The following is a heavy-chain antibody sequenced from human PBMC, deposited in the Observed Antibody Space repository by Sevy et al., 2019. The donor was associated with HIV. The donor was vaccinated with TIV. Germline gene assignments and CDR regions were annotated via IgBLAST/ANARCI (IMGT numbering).Heavy chain of an antibody. Sequence: SETLSLTCTVSGGSISSSSYYWGWIRQPPGKGREWIGSIYYSGSTYYNPSLKSRVTISVDTSKNQFSLKLSSVTAADTAVYYCARRDFGGGSSSYFDYWGQGTLVTVSS. CDR1: GGSISSSSYY. D-gene: IGHD3-10*01. CDR3: ARRDFGGGSSSYFDY. CDR2: IYYSGST. V-gene: IGHV4-39*01. J-gene: IGHJ4*02.